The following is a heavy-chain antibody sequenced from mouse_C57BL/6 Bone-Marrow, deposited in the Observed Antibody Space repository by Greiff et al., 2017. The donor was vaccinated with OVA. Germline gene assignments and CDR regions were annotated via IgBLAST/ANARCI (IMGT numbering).Heavy chain of an antibody. CDR3: TRELRGVDY. Sequence: EVKLMESGEGLVKPGGSLKLSCAASGFTFSSYAMSWVRQTPEKRLEWVAYISSGGDYIYYADTVKGRITISRDKARNTLYLQMSSLKSEDTAMYYCTRELRGVDYWGQGTTITVSS. J-gene: IGHJ2*01. V-gene: IGHV5-9-1*02. CDR2: ISSGGDYI. D-gene: IGHD1-1*01. CDR1: GFTFSSYA.